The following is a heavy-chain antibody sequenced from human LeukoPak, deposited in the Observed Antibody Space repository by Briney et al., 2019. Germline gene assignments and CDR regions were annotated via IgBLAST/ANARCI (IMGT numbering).Heavy chain of an antibody. CDR3: ARRAGAYSHPYDY. V-gene: IGHV3-30*02. J-gene: IGHJ4*02. CDR1: GFTFSSYG. D-gene: IGHD4/OR15-4a*01. Sequence: GGSLRLSCAASGFTFSSYGMHWVRKAPGKGLEWVAFIRYDGSNKYYADSVKGRFTISRDNSKNTLYLQMNRLRAEDTAVYYCARRAGAYSHPYDYWGQGTLVTVSS. CDR2: IRYDGSNK.